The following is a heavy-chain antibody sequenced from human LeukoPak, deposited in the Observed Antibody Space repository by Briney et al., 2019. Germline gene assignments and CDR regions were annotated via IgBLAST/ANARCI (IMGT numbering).Heavy chain of an antibody. Sequence: AASVKVSCKASGYTLTSYGISWVRQAPGQGLEWMGWISAYNGNTNYAQKLQGRVTMTTDTSTSTAYMELRSLRSDDTAVYYCARDYYYGSGSLCDYWGQGTLVTVSS. J-gene: IGHJ4*02. CDR1: GYTLTSYG. D-gene: IGHD3-10*01. V-gene: IGHV1-18*01. CDR3: ARDYYYGSGSLCDY. CDR2: ISAYNGNT.